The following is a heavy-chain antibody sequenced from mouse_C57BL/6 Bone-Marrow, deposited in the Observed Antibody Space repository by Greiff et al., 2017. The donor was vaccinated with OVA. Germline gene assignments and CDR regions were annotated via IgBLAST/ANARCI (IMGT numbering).Heavy chain of an antibody. J-gene: IGHJ3*01. Sequence: QVTLKESGPGILQSSQTLSLTCSFSGFSLSTSGMGVSWIRQPSGKGLEWLAHIYWDDDKRYNPSLKSRLTISKDTSRNQVFLKITSVDTADTATYDCARSNWDPAWFAYWGQGTLVTVSA. CDR1: GFSLSTSGMG. CDR2: IYWDDDK. V-gene: IGHV8-12*01. CDR3: ARSNWDPAWFAY. D-gene: IGHD4-1*01.